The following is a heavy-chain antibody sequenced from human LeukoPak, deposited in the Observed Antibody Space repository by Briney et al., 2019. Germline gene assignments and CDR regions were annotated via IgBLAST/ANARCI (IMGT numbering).Heavy chain of an antibody. CDR3: ARRTGSIAAAGRDYYYYMDV. CDR1: GGSISSSSYY. Sequence: SETLSLTCTVSGGSISSSSYYWGWIRQPRGKGLEWIGSIYYSGSTYYNPSLKSRVTISVDTSKNQFSLKLSSVTAADTAVYYCARRTGSIAAAGRDYYYYMDVWGKGTTVTVSS. V-gene: IGHV4-39*01. CDR2: IYYSGST. J-gene: IGHJ6*03. D-gene: IGHD6-13*01.